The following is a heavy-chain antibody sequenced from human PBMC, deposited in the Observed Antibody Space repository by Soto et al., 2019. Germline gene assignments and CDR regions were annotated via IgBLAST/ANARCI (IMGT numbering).Heavy chain of an antibody. CDR3: ARGRGGTYYYGMDV. V-gene: IGHV4-30-2*01. CDR2: IYHSGST. J-gene: IGHJ6*02. Sequence: QLQLQESGSGLVKPSQTLSLTCAVSGGSISSGGYSWSWIRQPPGKGLEWIGYIYHSGSTYYNPYLESRVTISVDRSKNQFSLTLSSVTAADTAVYYCARGRGGTYYYGMDVWGQGTTVTVSS. CDR1: GGSISSGGYS.